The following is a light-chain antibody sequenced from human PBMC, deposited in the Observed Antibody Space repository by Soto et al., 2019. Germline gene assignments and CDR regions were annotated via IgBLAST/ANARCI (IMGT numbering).Light chain of an antibody. CDR3: SSYTSSSTPPYF. Sequence: QSALTQPASVSGSPGQSITISCTGTSSDVGGYNYVSWYQQHPGKAPKLMIYDVSNRPSGVSNRFSGSKSGNTASLTISGLQAEDEADYYCSSYTSSSTPPYFLGPVTKLTLL. V-gene: IGLV2-14*01. CDR2: DVS. J-gene: IGLJ1*01. CDR1: SSDVGGYNY.